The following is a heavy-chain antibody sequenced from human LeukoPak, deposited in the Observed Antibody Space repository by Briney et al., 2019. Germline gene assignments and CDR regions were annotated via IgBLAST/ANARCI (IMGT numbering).Heavy chain of an antibody. CDR1: GFTFTTFT. Sequence: GGSLRLSCAASGFTFTTFTMNWVRQAPGKGLEYVSAISSNGGSTYYANSVKGRFTISRDNSKNTLYLQMGSLRAEDMAVYYCARVASGYSYGTDYFDYWGQGTLVTVSS. D-gene: IGHD5-18*01. CDR3: ARVASGYSYGTDYFDY. CDR2: ISSNGGST. V-gene: IGHV3-64*01. J-gene: IGHJ4*02.